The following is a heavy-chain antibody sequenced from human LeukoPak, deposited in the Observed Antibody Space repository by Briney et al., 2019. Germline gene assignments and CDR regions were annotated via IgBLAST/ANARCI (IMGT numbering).Heavy chain of an antibody. V-gene: IGHV4-39*01. Sequence: PSEALSLTCTVSGGSVSSTIYHWGWIRQPPGKGLEWIGNINYSGSTYYNPSLKSRVTISVETSKNQFSLKVNSVTAADTAVYYCARLAGGYYYGMDVWGQGTTVSVSS. J-gene: IGHJ6*02. CDR1: GGSVSSTIYH. D-gene: IGHD6-19*01. CDR2: INYSGST. CDR3: ARLAGGYYYGMDV.